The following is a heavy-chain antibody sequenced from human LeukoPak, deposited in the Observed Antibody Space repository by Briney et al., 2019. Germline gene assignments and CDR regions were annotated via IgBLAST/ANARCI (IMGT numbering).Heavy chain of an antibody. V-gene: IGHV1-8*01. CDR2: MNPNSGNT. D-gene: IGHD6-19*01. Sequence: ASVKVSCKASGYTFTSYDINWVRQATGQGLEWMGWMNPNSGNTGYAQKFQGRVTVTRNTSISTAYMELSSLRPEDTAVYYCARAKPGIAVAGTVFFDYWGQGTLVTVSS. CDR3: ARAKPGIAVAGTVFFDY. J-gene: IGHJ4*02. CDR1: GYTFTSYD.